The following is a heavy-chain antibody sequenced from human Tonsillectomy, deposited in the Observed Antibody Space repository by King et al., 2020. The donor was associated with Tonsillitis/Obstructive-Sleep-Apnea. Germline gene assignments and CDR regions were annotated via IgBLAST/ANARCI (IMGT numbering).Heavy chain of an antibody. J-gene: IGHJ6*03. CDR3: ARVLTDYYYYMDV. D-gene: IGHD4/OR15-4a*01. Sequence: QLVQSGAEVKKPGASVKVSCKASGYTFTGYYMHWVRQAPGQGLAWMGRINPNRGGPNYAQKFQGRVTMTRDTSISTAYMELSRLRYDDTAVYYCARVLTDYYYYMDVWGKGTTVTVSS. V-gene: IGHV1-2*06. CDR1: GYTFTGYY. CDR2: INPNRGGP.